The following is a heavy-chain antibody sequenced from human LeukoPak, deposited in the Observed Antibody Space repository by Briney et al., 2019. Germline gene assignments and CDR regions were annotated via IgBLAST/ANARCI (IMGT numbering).Heavy chain of an antibody. D-gene: IGHD1-26*01. V-gene: IGHV3-23*01. J-gene: IGHJ5*02. CDR3: AKIPTGRREEWFDP. CDR2: ISAGGAT. Sequence: GGSLRLSCAASGFSFSTYAMTWVRQIPGRGLQWVSAISAGGATYYADSVKGRFAISRDNSKSTLYLQMNSLRADDTAFYYCAKIPTGRREEWFDPWGQGTLVTVSS. CDR1: GFSFSTYA.